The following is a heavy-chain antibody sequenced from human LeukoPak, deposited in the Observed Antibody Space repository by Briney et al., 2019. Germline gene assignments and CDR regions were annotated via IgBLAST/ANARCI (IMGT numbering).Heavy chain of an antibody. J-gene: IGHJ4*02. CDR1: GGSFSGYY. CDR2: INHSGST. CDR3: ARGSGYSSGWYTY. D-gene: IGHD6-19*01. V-gene: IGHV4-34*01. Sequence: SETLSLTCAVYGGSFSGYYWSWIRQPPGKGLEWIGEINHSGSTNYNPSLKSRVTISVDTSKNQFSLKLSSVTAADTAVYYSARGSGYSSGWYTYWGQGTLVTVSS.